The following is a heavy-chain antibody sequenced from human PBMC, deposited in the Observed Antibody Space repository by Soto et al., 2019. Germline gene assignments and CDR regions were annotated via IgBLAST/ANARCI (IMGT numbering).Heavy chain of an antibody. CDR3: ARDRSMVVVAPGY. Sequence: QVQLVESGGGVVQPGRSLRLSCAASGFTFSSYAMHWVRQAPGKGLEWVAFISYDGSDEYYADSVKGRFTISRDNSKNTLYLQVNSLRIEDTAVYYCARDRSMVVVAPGYWGQGTLVNVS. CDR2: ISYDGSDE. D-gene: IGHD3-22*01. J-gene: IGHJ4*02. CDR1: GFTFSSYA. V-gene: IGHV3-30-3*01.